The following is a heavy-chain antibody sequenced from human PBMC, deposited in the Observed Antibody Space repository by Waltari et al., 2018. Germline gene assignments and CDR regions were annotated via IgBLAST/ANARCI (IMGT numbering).Heavy chain of an antibody. Sequence: QVQLQQWGAGLLKPSETLSLTCAVYGGSFSGYYWSWIRQPPGKGLEWIGEINHSGSTNNNPALQRRVTIAVDTSKNQFALKLSSVTAADTAVYYCARHPSSYGLYYYYYYGMDVWGQGTTVTVSS. V-gene: IGHV4-34*01. CDR1: GGSFSGYY. D-gene: IGHD5-18*01. J-gene: IGHJ6*02. CDR2: INHSGST. CDR3: ARHPSSYGLYYYYYYGMDV.